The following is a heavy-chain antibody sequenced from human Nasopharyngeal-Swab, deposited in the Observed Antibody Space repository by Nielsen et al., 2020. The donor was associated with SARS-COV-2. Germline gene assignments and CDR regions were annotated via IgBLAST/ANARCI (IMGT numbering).Heavy chain of an antibody. CDR3: AREGRYCSGGSCKDYYYYYMDV. Sequence: SETLSLTCAVYGGSFSGHQWSWVRQPPGKGLEWIGEVSHGGGTNYNPSLKSRVTISVATSKNQFSLKLSSVTAADTAVYYCAREGRYCSGGSCKDYYYYYMDVWGKGTTVTVSS. CDR1: GGSFSGHQ. CDR2: VSHGGGT. V-gene: IGHV4-34*01. J-gene: IGHJ6*03. D-gene: IGHD2-15*01.